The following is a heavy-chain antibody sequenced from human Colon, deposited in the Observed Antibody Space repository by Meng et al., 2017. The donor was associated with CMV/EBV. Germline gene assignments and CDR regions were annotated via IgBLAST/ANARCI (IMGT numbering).Heavy chain of an antibody. Sequence: GGSLRLSCTVSRFSFSDFWMNWVRQAPGKGLEWMANIKADGSETYYADSVKGRFIISRDNAKNSLYLQMNSLRVEDTAVYYCAVLPYISTSMSFWGQGTLVTVSS. D-gene: IGHD2-2*01. CDR1: RFSFSDFW. J-gene: IGHJ4*02. CDR3: AVLPYISTSMSF. V-gene: IGHV3-7*01. CDR2: IKADGSET.